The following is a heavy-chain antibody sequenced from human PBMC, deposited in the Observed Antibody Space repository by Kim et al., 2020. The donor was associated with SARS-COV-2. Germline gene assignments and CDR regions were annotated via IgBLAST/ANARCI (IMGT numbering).Heavy chain of an antibody. CDR1: GFTFSSYS. D-gene: IGHD4-17*01. Sequence: GGSLRLSCAASGFTFSSYSMNWVRQAPGKGLEWVSSISSSSSYIYYADSVKGRFTISRDNAKNSLYLQMNSLRAEDTAVYYCARDGYGDYYFDYWGQGTLVTVSS. J-gene: IGHJ4*02. CDR2: ISSSSSYI. V-gene: IGHV3-21*01. CDR3: ARDGYGDYYFDY.